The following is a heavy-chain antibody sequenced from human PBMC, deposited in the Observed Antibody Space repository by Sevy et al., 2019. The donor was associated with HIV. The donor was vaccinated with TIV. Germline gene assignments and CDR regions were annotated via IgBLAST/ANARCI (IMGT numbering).Heavy chain of an antibody. CDR3: ARHRDYGSGNYYNREFDY. D-gene: IGHD3-10*01. Sequence: SETLSLNCTVSGGSISSYYWSWIRQPPGKGVEWIGYIFYSGSTKYSPSLESRVIISVDTSKNQYSLKLSSVTAADTAVYYCARHRDYGSGNYYNREFDYWGQGTLVTVS. V-gene: IGHV4-59*08. CDR1: GGSISSYY. J-gene: IGHJ4*02. CDR2: IFYSGST.